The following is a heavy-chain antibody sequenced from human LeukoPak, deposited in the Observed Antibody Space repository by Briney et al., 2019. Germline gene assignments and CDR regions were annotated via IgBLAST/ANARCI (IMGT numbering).Heavy chain of an antibody. Sequence: PSETLSLTCTVSGDSISRSTYYWAWIRQPPGKGLEWIGSVYYGRSPYFNPSLESRATISVDTSKNHFSLKMSSVTAADMAVYYCARSSGTGTFSYWGQGTLVTVSS. CDR1: GDSISRSTYY. J-gene: IGHJ4*02. CDR3: ARSSGTGTFSY. D-gene: IGHD6-25*01. CDR2: VYYGRSP. V-gene: IGHV4-39*02.